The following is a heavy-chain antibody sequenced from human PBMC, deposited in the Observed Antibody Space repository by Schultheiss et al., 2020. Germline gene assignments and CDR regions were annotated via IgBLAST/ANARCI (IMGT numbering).Heavy chain of an antibody. V-gene: IGHV1-69*13. CDR3: ARADPYYDFWSGYRYYYGMDV. CDR1: GGTFSSYA. J-gene: IGHJ6*02. Sequence: SVKVSCKASGGTFSSYAISWVRQAPGQGLEWMGGIIPIFGTANYAQKFQGRVTITADESTSTAYMELSSLRSEDTAVYYCARADPYYDFWSGYRYYYGMDVWGQGTTVTVSS. D-gene: IGHD3-3*01. CDR2: IIPIFGTA.